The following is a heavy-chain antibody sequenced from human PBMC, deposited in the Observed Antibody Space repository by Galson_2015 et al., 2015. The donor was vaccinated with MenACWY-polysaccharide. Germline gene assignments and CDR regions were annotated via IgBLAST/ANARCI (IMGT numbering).Heavy chain of an antibody. CDR3: ARGISITALGVRFSTGGTDV. J-gene: IGHJ6*02. CDR2: IWSDGRYK. CDR1: GVTFSNFG. Sequence: SLRLSCAASGVTFSNFGMHWVRQAPGKGLEWVAVIWSDGRYKPSADSVKGRFTISRDNSNNTLHLQMNSMTAEDTAVYFCARGISITALGVRFSTGGTDVWGQGTPVTVPS. V-gene: IGHV3-33*01. D-gene: IGHD3-3*01.